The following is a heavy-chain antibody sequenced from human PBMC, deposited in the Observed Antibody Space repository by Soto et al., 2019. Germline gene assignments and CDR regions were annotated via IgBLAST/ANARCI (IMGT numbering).Heavy chain of an antibody. J-gene: IGHJ4*02. CDR1: GFTFSSYW. CDR3: ARGYSYGYWDY. CDR2: INSDGRST. V-gene: IGHV3-74*01. D-gene: IGHD5-18*01. Sequence: GGSLRLSCAASGFTFSSYWMHRVRQAPGKGLVWVSRINSDGRSTNYADSVNGRFTISRDNAKNTLYLQMNSLRAEDTAVYYCARGYSYGYWDYWGQETLVTVS.